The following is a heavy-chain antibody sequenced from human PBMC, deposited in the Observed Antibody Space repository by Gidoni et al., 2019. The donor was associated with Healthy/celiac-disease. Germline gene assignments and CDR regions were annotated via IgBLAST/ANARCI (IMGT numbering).Heavy chain of an antibody. J-gene: IGHJ4*02. D-gene: IGHD3-22*01. CDR3: ARVSDYYDSSGYYFDY. Sequence: VQLVQSGAEVTKPGASVKVSCKASGYTFTSYYMHWVRQAPGQGLEWMGIINPSGGSTSYAQKFQGRVTMTRDTSTSTVYMELSSLRSEDTAVYYCARVSDYYDSSGYYFDYWGQGTLVTVSS. CDR1: GYTFTSYY. V-gene: IGHV1-46*01. CDR2: INPSGGST.